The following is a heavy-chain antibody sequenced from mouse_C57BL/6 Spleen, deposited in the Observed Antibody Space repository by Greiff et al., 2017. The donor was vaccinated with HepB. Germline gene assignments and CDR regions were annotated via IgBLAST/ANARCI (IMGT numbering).Heavy chain of an antibody. J-gene: IGHJ4*01. V-gene: IGHV1-50*01. D-gene: IGHD1-1*01. CDR1: GYTFTSYW. CDR3: APRGHGSSYGAMDY. Sequence: LQESGAELVKPGASVKLSCKASGYTFTSYWMQWVKQRPGQGLEWIGEIDPSDSHTNYNQKFKGKATLTVDTSSSTAYMQLSSLTSEDSAVYYCAPRGHGSSYGAMDYWGQGTSVTVSS. CDR2: IDPSDSHT.